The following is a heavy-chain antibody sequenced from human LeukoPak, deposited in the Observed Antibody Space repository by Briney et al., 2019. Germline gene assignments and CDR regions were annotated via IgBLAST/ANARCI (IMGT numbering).Heavy chain of an antibody. V-gene: IGHV4-30-2*01. Sequence: SETLSLTCTVSGGSISSGGYYWSWIRQPPGKGLEWIGYIYHSGSTYYNPSLKSRVTISVDTSKNQFSLKLSSVTAADTAVYYCARSSSSPPHDAFDIWGQGTMVTVSS. CDR1: GGSISSGGYY. D-gene: IGHD6-6*01. CDR2: IYHSGST. J-gene: IGHJ3*02. CDR3: ARSSSSPPHDAFDI.